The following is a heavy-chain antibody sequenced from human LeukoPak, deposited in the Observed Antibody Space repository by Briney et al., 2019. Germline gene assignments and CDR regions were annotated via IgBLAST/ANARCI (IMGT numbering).Heavy chain of an antibody. CDR3: ARHFSSYRSSSRLAY. J-gene: IGHJ4*02. D-gene: IGHD6-13*01. Sequence: GESLKISCKGSGYSFTSYWISWVRQIPGKGLEWMGRIDPSDSYTNYSPSFQGHVTISADKSITTAYLQWSSLKASDTAMYYCARHFSSYRSSSRLAYWGQGTLVTVSS. CDR2: IDPSDSYT. V-gene: IGHV5-10-1*01. CDR1: GYSFTSYW.